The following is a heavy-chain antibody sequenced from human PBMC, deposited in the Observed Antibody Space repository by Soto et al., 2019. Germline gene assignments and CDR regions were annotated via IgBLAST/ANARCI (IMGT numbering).Heavy chain of an antibody. CDR3: AKETRLIAALVYYYMDV. CDR1: GFTFSSYA. V-gene: IGHV3-23*01. Sequence: GGSLRLSYAASGFTFSSYAMSWVRQAPGKGLEWVSAISGSGGSTYYADSVKGRFTISRDNSKNTLYLQMNSLRAEDTAVYYCAKETRLIAALVYYYMDVWGKGTTVTVSS. J-gene: IGHJ6*03. D-gene: IGHD6-6*01. CDR2: ISGSGGST.